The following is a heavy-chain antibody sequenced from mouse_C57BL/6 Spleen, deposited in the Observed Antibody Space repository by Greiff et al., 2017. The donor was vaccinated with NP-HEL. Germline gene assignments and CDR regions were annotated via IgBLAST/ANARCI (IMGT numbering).Heavy chain of an antibody. J-gene: IGHJ3*01. Sequence: QVQLQQPGAELVKPGASVKLSCKASGYTFTSYWMHWVKQRPGQGLEWIGMIHPNSGSTNYNEKFKSKATLTVDKSSSTAYMQLSSLTSEDSAVYYCARNEDYGRFAYWGKGTLVTVSA. V-gene: IGHV1-64*01. CDR3: ARNEDYGRFAY. D-gene: IGHD2-4*01. CDR1: GYTFTSYW. CDR2: IHPNSGST.